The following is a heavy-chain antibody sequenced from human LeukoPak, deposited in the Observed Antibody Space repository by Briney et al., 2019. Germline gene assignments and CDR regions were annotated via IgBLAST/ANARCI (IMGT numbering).Heavy chain of an antibody. J-gene: IGHJ6*03. Sequence: SETLSLTCTVSGGSISRYYWSWIRQPAGKGLEWIGRIYTSGSTNYNPSLKSRVTMSVDTSKNQFSLKLSSVTAADTAVYYCARNYYSNFWDYYYYYMDVWGKGTTVTVSS. CDR3: ARNYYSNFWDYYYYYMDV. CDR2: IYTSGST. CDR1: GGSISRYY. V-gene: IGHV4-4*07. D-gene: IGHD4-11*01.